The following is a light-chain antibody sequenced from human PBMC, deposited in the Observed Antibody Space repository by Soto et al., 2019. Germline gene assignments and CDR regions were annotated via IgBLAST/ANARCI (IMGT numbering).Light chain of an antibody. V-gene: IGKV3-15*01. CDR2: AAS. J-gene: IGKJ4*02. CDR3: QQNKHLPLS. CDR1: HGLGTN. Sequence: TVMTLSPATLSVSPGERATLSCRDSHGLGTNSAWYQQRPRKAPRPLIYAASTMATSVPSQFSGSWSETEFTLNITTLQSEDFAVYYCQQNKHLPLSFGVATKVDIK.